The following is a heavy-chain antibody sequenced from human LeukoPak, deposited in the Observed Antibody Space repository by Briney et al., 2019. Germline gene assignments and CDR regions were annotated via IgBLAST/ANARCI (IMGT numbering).Heavy chain of an antibody. J-gene: IGHJ1*01. CDR1: GFTFSSYD. V-gene: IGHV3-13*01. CDR3: ARDSPRDEALEYFQH. CDR2: IGTAGDT. Sequence: GGSLRLSCAASGFTFSSYDMHWVRQTTGRGLEWVSGIGTAGDTYSPGSVKGRFTISRENAKNSLYLQMNSLRAGDTAVYYCARDSPRDEALEYFQHWGQGTLVTVSS.